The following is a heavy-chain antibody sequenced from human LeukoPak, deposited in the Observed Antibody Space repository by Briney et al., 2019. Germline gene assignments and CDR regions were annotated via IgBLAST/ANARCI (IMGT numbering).Heavy chain of an antibody. CDR3: AKDVCTSPRCLLYFAS. CDR1: GFAFSNYA. CDR2: ISGFNT. J-gene: IGHJ4*02. V-gene: IGHV3-23*01. D-gene: IGHD2-8*01. Sequence: PGGSLRLSCTTSGFAFSNYAMNWVRQAPGKGPEWVSGISGFNTYYADSVKGRFTIFRDNSKNVLYLQMDRLRAEDTAVYSCAKDVCTSPRCLLYFASWGQGTLVTVSS.